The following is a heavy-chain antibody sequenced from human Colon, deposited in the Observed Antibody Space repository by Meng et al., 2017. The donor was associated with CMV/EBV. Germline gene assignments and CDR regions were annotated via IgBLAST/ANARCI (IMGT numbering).Heavy chain of an antibody. CDR1: GPMFSKYA. Sequence: GGSLRLSCAASGPMFSKYAMHWVRQAPGKGLEWVALMSYDESETYYADSVQGRFTISRDISAETLYLEMNNLTPEDTAVYYCARPRGTYYYGTGMDVWGQGTTVTVSS. J-gene: IGHJ6*02. V-gene: IGHV3-30*04. CDR3: ARPRGTYYYGTGMDV. CDR2: MSYDESET. D-gene: IGHD3-10*01.